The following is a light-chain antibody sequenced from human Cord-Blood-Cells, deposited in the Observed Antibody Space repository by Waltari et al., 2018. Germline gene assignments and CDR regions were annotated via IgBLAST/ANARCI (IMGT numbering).Light chain of an antibody. CDR2: DAS. Sequence: EIVLTQSPATLSLSPGERATLSCRASQSVSSYLAWYQQKPGQAPGLLIYDASNRATGIPAMFSGSGSGTDFTLTISSLEPEDFAVYYCQQRSNWPPYTFGQGTKLEIK. V-gene: IGKV3-11*01. CDR1: QSVSSY. J-gene: IGKJ2*01. CDR3: QQRSNWPPYT.